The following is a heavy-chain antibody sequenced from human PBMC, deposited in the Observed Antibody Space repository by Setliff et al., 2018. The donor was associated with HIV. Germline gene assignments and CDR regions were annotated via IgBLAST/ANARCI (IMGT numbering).Heavy chain of an antibody. CDR2: IVPILNTG. Sequence: GASVQVSCQASGGTFRSHEISWVRQAPGQGLEWMGGIVPILNTGNYAPKFQGRVTITADESTTTAYMELSSLRSEDTAVYYCARIPNHSSGFDYWGQGTPVTVSS. J-gene: IGHJ4*02. CDR1: GGTFRSHE. V-gene: IGHV1-69*13. D-gene: IGHD3-22*01. CDR3: ARIPNHSSGFDY.